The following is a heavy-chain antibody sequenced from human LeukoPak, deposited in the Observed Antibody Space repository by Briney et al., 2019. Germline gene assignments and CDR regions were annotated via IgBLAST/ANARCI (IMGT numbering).Heavy chain of an antibody. CDR2: INHSGST. CDR3: VTRVTIAAAGTRTWFDP. V-gene: IGHV4-34*01. Sequence: SETLSLTCAVYGGSFSGYYWSWIRQPPGKGLEWIGEINHSGSTNYNPSLKSRVTISVDTSKNQFSLKLSSVTAADTAVYYCVTRVTIAAAGTRTWFDPWGQGTLVTVSS. CDR1: GGSFSGYY. D-gene: IGHD6-13*01. J-gene: IGHJ5*02.